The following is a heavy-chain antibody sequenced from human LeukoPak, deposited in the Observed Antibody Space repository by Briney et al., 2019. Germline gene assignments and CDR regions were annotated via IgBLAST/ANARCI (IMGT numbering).Heavy chain of an antibody. Sequence: GGSLRLFCPASGFALKNYGMSWVRQAPGKGLEWVSTFRGRGDTTHYADSVKCRFTISRDNSMNTLYLQVNSLRGEDTALYYCARDGFNYSRRDNDGFDVWGQGTTVTVSS. CDR2: FRGRGDTT. V-gene: IGHV3-23*01. CDR1: GFALKNYG. D-gene: IGHD4-11*01. CDR3: ARDGFNYSRRDNDGFDV. J-gene: IGHJ3*01.